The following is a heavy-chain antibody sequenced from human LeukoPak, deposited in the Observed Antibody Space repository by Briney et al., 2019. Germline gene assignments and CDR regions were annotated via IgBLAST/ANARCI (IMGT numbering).Heavy chain of an antibody. V-gene: IGHV3-30*02. CDR1: GFAFSSYG. Sequence: GGSLRLSCAASGFAFSSYGMHWVRQAPGKGLEWVAFIRYDGSNKYYADSVKGRFTISRDNSKNTLYLQMNSLRAEDTAVYYCAKDPDYYDSSGYYYYYYMDVWGKGTTVTVSS. CDR3: AKDPDYYDSSGYYYYYYMDV. CDR2: IRYDGSNK. J-gene: IGHJ6*03. D-gene: IGHD3-22*01.